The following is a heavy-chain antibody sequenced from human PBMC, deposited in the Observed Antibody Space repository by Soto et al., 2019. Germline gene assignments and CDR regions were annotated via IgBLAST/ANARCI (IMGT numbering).Heavy chain of an antibody. CDR1: GFTVSSNY. V-gene: IGHV3-53*01. CDR2: IYSGGST. D-gene: IGHD3-3*01. CDR3: ARRARGYDFWSGIYGMDV. Sequence: GGSLRLSCAASGFTVSSNYMSWVRQAPGKGLEWVSVIYSGGSTYYADSVKGRFTISRDNSKNTLYLQMNSLRAEDTAVYYCARRARGYDFWSGIYGMDVWGQGTTVTVSS. J-gene: IGHJ6*02.